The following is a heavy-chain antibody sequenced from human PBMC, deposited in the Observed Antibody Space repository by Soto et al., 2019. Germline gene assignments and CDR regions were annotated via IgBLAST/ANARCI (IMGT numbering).Heavy chain of an antibody. Sequence: PSETLSLTCTVSGGSISGYYWSWVRQPPGKGLEWIGYIYYSGTHNYNPSLKSRLTISVDTSKNQFSLELNSVTAADTAVYYCARVQMATLYFDYWGQGPLVTVSS. CDR2: IYYSGTH. J-gene: IGHJ4*02. CDR1: GGSISGYY. V-gene: IGHV4-59*01. D-gene: IGHD5-12*01. CDR3: ARVQMATLYFDY.